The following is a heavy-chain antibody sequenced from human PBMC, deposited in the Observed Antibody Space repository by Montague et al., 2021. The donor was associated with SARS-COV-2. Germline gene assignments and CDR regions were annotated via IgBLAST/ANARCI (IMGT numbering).Heavy chain of an antibody. V-gene: IGHV4-34*01. CDR1: GGSFSGYY. CDR2: ICHSGST. CDR3: ARDRGVQYQLQMPFYFDY. J-gene: IGHJ4*02. D-gene: IGHD2-2*01. Sequence: SETLSLTCAVYGGSFSGYYWSWIRQPPGKGLEWIGEICHSGSTNYNPSLKSRVTISVDTSKNQFSLRLSSVAAADTAVYYCARDRGVQYQLQMPFYFDYWGQGTLVTVSS.